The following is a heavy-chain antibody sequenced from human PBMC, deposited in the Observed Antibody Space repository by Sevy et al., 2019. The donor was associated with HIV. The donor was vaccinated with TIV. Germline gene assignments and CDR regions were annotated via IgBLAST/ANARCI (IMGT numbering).Heavy chain of an antibody. CDR3: TTVGYSSSWYVRYYYYYYMDV. V-gene: IGHV3-15*01. J-gene: IGHJ6*03. CDR2: IKSKTDGGTT. D-gene: IGHD6-13*01. CDR1: GFTFSNAW. Sequence: GGSLRLSCAASGFTFSNAWMSWVRQAPGKGLEWVGRIKSKTDGGTTDYAAPVKGRFTISRDDSKNTLYLQMNSLKTEDTAVYYCTTVGYSSSWYVRYYYYYYMDVWGKGTTVTVSS.